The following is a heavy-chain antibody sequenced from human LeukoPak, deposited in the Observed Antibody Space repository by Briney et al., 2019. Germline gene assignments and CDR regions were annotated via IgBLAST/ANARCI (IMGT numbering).Heavy chain of an antibody. D-gene: IGHD3-10*01. CDR2: IWYDGSNK. J-gene: IGHJ3*02. CDR1: GFTFSSYD. CDR3: ARDVLLWFGELSYAFDI. Sequence: GGSLRLSCAASGFTFSSYDMNWVRQAPGKGLEWVAVIWYDGSNKYYADSVKGRFTISRDNSKNTLYLQMSSLRAEDTAVYYCARDVLLWFGELSYAFDIWGQGTMVTVSS. V-gene: IGHV3-33*08.